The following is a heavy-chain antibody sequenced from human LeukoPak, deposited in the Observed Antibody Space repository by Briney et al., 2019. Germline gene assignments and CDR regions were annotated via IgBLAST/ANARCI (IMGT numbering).Heavy chain of an antibody. J-gene: IGHJ6*02. D-gene: IGHD3/OR15-3a*01. Sequence: GGSLRLSCAASGFTFSSYAMSWVRQAPGKGLEWVSGISGSGPYTFYTDSVKGRFTISRDNAKNSLYLQMNSLRAEDTALYYCARAGSLGPRTTYYYGMDVWGPGTTVTVSS. CDR1: GFTFSSYA. CDR3: ARAGSLGPRTTYYYGMDV. CDR2: ISGSGPYT. V-gene: IGHV3-21*01.